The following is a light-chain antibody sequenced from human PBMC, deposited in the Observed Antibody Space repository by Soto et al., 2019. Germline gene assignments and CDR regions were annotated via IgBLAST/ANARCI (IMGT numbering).Light chain of an antibody. CDR1: QSLVYSDGQTY. Sequence: DIVLTQSPLLLPVTLGQPASISCTSSQSLVYSDGQTYLSWFQQRPGQSPRRLIYRVSNRDTVVPVRFSASGSGTDFTLKISRVEAEDVAVYFCMQAVYWPFTFGPGTKVDIK. CDR3: MQAVYWPFT. J-gene: IGKJ3*01. CDR2: RVS. V-gene: IGKV2-30*01.